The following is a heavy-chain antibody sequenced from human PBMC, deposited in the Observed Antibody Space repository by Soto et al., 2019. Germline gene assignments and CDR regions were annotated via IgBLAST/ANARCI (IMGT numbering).Heavy chain of an antibody. CDR2: IYQSGTT. V-gene: IGHV4-4*02. Sequence: SETLSLTCAFSVGSISSSNWWSWVRQPPGKGLEWIGEIYQSGTTNYNPSLKSRVAISVDKSKNQFSLTLISVTAADTAVYYCARQLGQYYFEYWGQGALVIVS. CDR3: ARQLGQYYFEY. CDR1: VGSISSSNW. J-gene: IGHJ4*02. D-gene: IGHD7-27*01.